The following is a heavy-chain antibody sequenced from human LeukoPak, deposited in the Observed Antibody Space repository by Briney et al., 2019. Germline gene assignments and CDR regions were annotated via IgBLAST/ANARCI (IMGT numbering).Heavy chain of an antibody. J-gene: IGHJ5*02. CDR1: VGTFSSYA. CDR3: ARDRAPYYDILTGYYGGAWFDP. D-gene: IGHD3-9*01. V-gene: IGHV1-69*01. CDR2: IIPIFGTA. Sequence: AVKVSCKASVGTFSSYAISWVRQAPGQGVEWMGGIIPIFGTANYRQKFQSRVTITAYESTSTAYMELSSLRSEDTAVYYCARDRAPYYDILTGYYGGAWFDPWGQGTLVTVSS.